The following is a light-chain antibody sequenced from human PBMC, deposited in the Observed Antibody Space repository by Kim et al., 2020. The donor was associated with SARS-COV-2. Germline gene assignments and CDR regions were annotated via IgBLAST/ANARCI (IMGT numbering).Light chain of an antibody. CDR2: GNS. J-gene: IGLJ2*01. CDR3: QSYDSSLSNVV. CDR1: SSNSGAGYD. Sequence: QRVPISGTGSSSNSGAGYDVHWYQQLPGTAPKLLIFGNSNRPSGVPDRFSGSKSGTSASLAITGLQAEDEADYYCQSYDSSLSNVVFGGGTQLTVL. V-gene: IGLV1-40*01.